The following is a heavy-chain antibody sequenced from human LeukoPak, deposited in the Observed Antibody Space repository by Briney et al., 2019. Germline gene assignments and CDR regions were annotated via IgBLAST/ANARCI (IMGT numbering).Heavy chain of an antibody. Sequence: SETLSLTCAVSGGSISSRNWWGWVRQPRGKGLEWIGEISRTGNIDYDPSVRGRATISIDKAKTQFSLRLTSLTSADTAVYYCARGQGAADYWGQGILVIVSS. CDR3: ARGQGAADY. V-gene: IGHV4/OR15-8*02. J-gene: IGHJ4*02. CDR2: ISRTGNI. CDR1: GGSISSRNW. D-gene: IGHD1-26*01.